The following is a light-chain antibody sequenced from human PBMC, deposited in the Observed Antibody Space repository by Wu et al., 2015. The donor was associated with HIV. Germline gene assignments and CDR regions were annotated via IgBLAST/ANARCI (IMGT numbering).Light chain of an antibody. CDR3: QQTYDTPIT. V-gene: IGKV1-39*01. CDR2: AAS. CDR1: QHINYY. Sequence: DIQMTQSPSSLSASVGDGVTITCRASQHINYYLNWYQQKPGKAPNLLIYAASSLQSGIPSRFSGSGSGTDFTLTISSLQPEDFATYYCQQTYDTPITFGQGTRLESK. J-gene: IGKJ5*01.